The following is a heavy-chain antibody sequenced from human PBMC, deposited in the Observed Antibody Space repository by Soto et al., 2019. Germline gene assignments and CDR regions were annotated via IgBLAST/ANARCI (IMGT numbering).Heavy chain of an antibody. Sequence: AGGSLRLSCAASGFTFSSYEMNWVRQAPGKGLEWVSYISSSGSTIYYADSVKGRFTISRDNAKNSLYLQMNSLRAEDTAVYYCARDLTRIVVDGVDYWGQGTLVTVSS. CDR2: ISSSGSTI. D-gene: IGHD3-22*01. J-gene: IGHJ4*02. CDR1: GFTFSSYE. V-gene: IGHV3-48*03. CDR3: ARDLTRIVVDGVDY.